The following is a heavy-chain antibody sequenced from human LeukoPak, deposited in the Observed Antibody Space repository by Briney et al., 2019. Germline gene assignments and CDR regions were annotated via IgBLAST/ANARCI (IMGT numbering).Heavy chain of an antibody. CDR3: AKDCLNRSSWPNPLDY. D-gene: IGHD6-13*01. V-gene: IGHV3-43*01. Sequence: GGSLRLFCAASGFTFDDYTMHWVRQAPGKGLEWVSLISWDGGSTYYADSVKGRFTISRDNSKNSLYLQMNSLRTEDTALYYCAKDCLNRSSWPNPLDYWGQGTLVTVSS. CDR2: ISWDGGST. CDR1: GFTFDDYT. J-gene: IGHJ4*02.